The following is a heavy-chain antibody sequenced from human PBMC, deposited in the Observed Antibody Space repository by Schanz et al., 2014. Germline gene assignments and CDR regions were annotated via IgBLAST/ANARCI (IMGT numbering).Heavy chain of an antibody. Sequence: VQLLESGGGVVQPGRSLRLSCAASGFAFNNYGMHWVRQAPGKGLEWVALVWSDGNTKYYVDSVKGRFTISRDNSMNTLHLQMNRLRAEDTAVYYCATEGPRGTRHPINYYYAMDNWGQGTKVT. CDR3: ATEGPRGTRHPINYYYAMDN. J-gene: IGHJ6*02. CDR1: GFAFNNYG. CDR2: VWSDGNTK. V-gene: IGHV3-33*01. D-gene: IGHD6-6*01.